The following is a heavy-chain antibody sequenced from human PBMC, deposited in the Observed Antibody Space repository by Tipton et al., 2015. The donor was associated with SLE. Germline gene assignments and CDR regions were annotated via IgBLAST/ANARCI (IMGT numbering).Heavy chain of an antibody. CDR1: GGAISSSSYY. D-gene: IGHD3-3*01. CDR3: ASFGIFGLVTLDY. J-gene: IGHJ4*02. CDR2: IYYSGST. V-gene: IGHV4-39*01. Sequence: TLSLTCTVSGGAISSSSYYWGWIRQPPGKGLEWIGSIYYSGSTYYNPSLKSRVTISVDTSKNQFSLKLSSVTAADTAVYYCASFGIFGLVTLDYWGQGTLVTVSS.